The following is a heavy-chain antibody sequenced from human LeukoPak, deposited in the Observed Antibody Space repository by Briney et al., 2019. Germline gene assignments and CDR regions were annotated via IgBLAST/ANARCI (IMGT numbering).Heavy chain of an antibody. D-gene: IGHD1-26*01. CDR3: AKDFKPDVKWDRHY. Sequence: GGSLRLSCAASGFTFSGFTMSWVRQAPGERLEWVSGILSTGRATYYADSVKGRFTISRDNSKNTLSLQMNSLRVEDTAVYYCAKDFKPDVKWDRHYWGKGILVTVSS. CDR1: GFTFSGFT. J-gene: IGHJ4*01. V-gene: IGHV3-23*01. CDR2: ILSTGRAT.